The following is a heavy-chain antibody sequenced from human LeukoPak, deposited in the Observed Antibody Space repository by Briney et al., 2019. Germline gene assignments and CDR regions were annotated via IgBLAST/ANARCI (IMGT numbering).Heavy chain of an antibody. J-gene: IGHJ4*02. D-gene: IGHD6-13*01. CDR2: ISSSGGST. Sequence: PGGSLRLSCAASGFTFTNFAMSWVRRAPGKGLEWVSGISSSGGSTYYADSVKGRFTISRDNSKNTLYLQMNGLRAEDTAVYYCAKDSISSSWYGGDNWGQGTLVTVSS. CDR1: GFTFTNFA. CDR3: AKDSISSSWYGGDN. V-gene: IGHV3-23*01.